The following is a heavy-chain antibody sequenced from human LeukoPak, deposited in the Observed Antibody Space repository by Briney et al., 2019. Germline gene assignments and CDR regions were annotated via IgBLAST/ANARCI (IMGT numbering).Heavy chain of an antibody. V-gene: IGHV6-1*01. CDR2: TYYRSTWYN. Sequence: SQTLSLTCAISGDSVSSNSVTWNWIRQSPSRGLEWLGRTYYRSTWYNDYAVSVRGRITVNPDTSKNQFSLHLNSVTPEDTAVYYCARRLTQYDCFDPWGQGILVIVS. CDR1: GDSVSSNSVT. J-gene: IGHJ5*02. D-gene: IGHD2-2*01. CDR3: ARRLTQYDCFDP.